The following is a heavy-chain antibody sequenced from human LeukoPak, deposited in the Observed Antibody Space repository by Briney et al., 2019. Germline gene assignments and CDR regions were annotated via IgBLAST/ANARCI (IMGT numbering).Heavy chain of an antibody. D-gene: IGHD3-9*01. J-gene: IGHJ4*02. CDR1: GFTFSSYA. V-gene: IGHV3-23*01. CDR3: VKDPDYDILTGTTFDY. Sequence: GGSLRPSCAASGFTFSSYAMSWVRQAPGKGLEWVSTISGSGDSTYYADSVKGRFTISRDNSKNTLYLQMNSLRADDTAVYYCVKDPDYDILTGTTFDYWGQGTLVTVSS. CDR2: ISGSGDST.